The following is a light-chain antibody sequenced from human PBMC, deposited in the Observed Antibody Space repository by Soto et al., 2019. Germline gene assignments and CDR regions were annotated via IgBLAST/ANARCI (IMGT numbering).Light chain of an antibody. CDR3: QQYNSS. V-gene: IGKV1-5*03. CDR1: QSISSW. Sequence: DIQMTQSPSTLSASVGDRVTITCRASQSISSWLAWYQQKPGTVPKLLIYKASFLESGVPSRFSGSGSGTEFTLTISSLQPDDFATYYCQQYNSSFGQGTKVEIK. CDR2: KAS. J-gene: IGKJ2*01.